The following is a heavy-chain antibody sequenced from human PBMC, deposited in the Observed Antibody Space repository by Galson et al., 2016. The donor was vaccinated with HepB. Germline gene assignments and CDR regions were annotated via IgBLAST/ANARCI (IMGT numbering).Heavy chain of an antibody. J-gene: IGHJ3*02. Sequence: SLRLSCAASGFTFSDFYMTWMRRAPGKSLEWVSYISHSNGYTDYADSVKGRFFISRDNVRNSLFLQMSSLRAEDTALYFCERGRAPKTLDTFDIWGQGTMVTVSS. CDR1: GFTFSDFY. V-gene: IGHV3-11*06. CDR3: ERGRAPKTLDTFDI. CDR2: ISHSNGYT.